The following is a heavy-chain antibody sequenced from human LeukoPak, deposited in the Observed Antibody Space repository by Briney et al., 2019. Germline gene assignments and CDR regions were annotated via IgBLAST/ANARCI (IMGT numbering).Heavy chain of an antibody. V-gene: IGHV1-69*04. CDR1: GGTFSSYA. Sequence: ASVKVSCKASGGTFSSYAISWVRQAPGQGLEWMGRIIPILGIANYAQKFQGRVTITADKSTSTAYMELSSLRSEDTAVYYCARSYTMVRGAGGMDVWGQGTTVTVSS. CDR3: ARSYTMVRGAGGMDV. J-gene: IGHJ6*02. D-gene: IGHD3-10*01. CDR2: IIPILGIA.